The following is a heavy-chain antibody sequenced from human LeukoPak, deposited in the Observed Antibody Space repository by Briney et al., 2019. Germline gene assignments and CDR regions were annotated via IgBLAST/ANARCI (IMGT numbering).Heavy chain of an antibody. D-gene: IGHD3-3*01. Sequence: GRSLRLSCAAAGFIFGDSALHWVRPAASQWLEWVSAITATSGTTYYADSVKGRFPISRDNSKKMLYLQLNSLRAEDTAIYYCAKALVSRFLEWPYGFAFDIWGRGTTVIVSS. CDR3: AKALVSRFLEWPYGFAFDI. CDR2: ITATSGTT. CDR1: GFIFGDSA. J-gene: IGHJ3*02. V-gene: IGHV3-23*01.